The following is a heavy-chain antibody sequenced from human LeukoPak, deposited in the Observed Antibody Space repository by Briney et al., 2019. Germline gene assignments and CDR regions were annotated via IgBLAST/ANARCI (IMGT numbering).Heavy chain of an antibody. J-gene: IGHJ6*03. CDR1: GFTFSSYW. CDR3: ARDLAGVVYFYYMDV. CDR2: ISSSSSTI. Sequence: GGSLRLSCAASGFTFSSYWMSWVRQAPGKGLEWVSYISSSSSTIYYADSVKGRFTISRDNAKNSLYLQMNSLRAEDTAVYYCARDLAGVVYFYYMDVWGKGTTVTVSS. V-gene: IGHV3-48*01. D-gene: IGHD3-3*01.